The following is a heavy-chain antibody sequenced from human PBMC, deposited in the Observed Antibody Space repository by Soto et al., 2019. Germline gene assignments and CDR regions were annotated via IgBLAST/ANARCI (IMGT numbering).Heavy chain of an antibody. V-gene: IGHV3-33*01. CDR3: ARDCFSFGGVSGHQDYYYGMDV. D-gene: IGHD3-16*01. CDR1: GFTFSSYG. CDR2: IWYDGSNK. J-gene: IGHJ6*02. Sequence: PGGSLRLSCAASGFTFSSYGMHWVRQAPGKGLEWVAVIWYDGSNKYYADSVKGRFTISRDNSKNTLYLQMNSLRAEDTAVYYCARDCFSFGGVSGHQDYYYGMDVWGQGTTVTVSS.